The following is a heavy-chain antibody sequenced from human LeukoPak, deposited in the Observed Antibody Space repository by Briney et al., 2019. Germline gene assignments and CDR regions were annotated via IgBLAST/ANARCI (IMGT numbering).Heavy chain of an antibody. CDR1: GFTFSNYG. V-gene: IGHV3-30*03. J-gene: IGHJ4*02. CDR3: ATAGRRLFGVLIPLSFDH. D-gene: IGHD3-3*01. CDR2: ISYDGTNK. Sequence: GGSLRLSCAASGFTFSNYGMHWVRQAPGKGLEWVTFISYDGTNKYYADSVKGRFTISRDNSKNTLYLQMNSLRSEDTALYYCATAGRRLFGVLIPLSFDHWGQGTLVTVSS.